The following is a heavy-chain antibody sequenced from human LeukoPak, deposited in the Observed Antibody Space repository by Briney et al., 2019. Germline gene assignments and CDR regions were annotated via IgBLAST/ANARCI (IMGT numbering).Heavy chain of an antibody. D-gene: IGHD2-21*02. V-gene: IGHV1-46*01. CDR1: GNSFSSDY. CDR3: ARDLVEASCCGGDCYTFDY. CDR2: IIPSGDTT. J-gene: IGHJ4*02. Sequence: ASVKVSCKASGNSFSSDYMHWVRQAPGQGLEWMGRIIPSGDTTHYAQKFQGRVTMTRDMSTSTVYMELSSLRSEDTAVYYCARDLVEASCCGGDCYTFDYWGQGTLVTVSS.